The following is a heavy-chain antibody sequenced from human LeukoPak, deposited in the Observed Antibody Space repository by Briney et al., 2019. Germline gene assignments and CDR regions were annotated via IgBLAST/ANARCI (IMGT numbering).Heavy chain of an antibody. CDR2: IKQDGSEK. CDR1: GFTFSSYW. D-gene: IGHD2/OR15-2a*01. J-gene: IGHJ6*02. CDR3: ASTTISPVGGMDV. Sequence: PGGSLRLSCAASGFTFSSYWMSWVRQAPGKGLEWVANIKQDGSEKYYVDSVKGRFTISRDSDKNSLYLQVNSLRAEDTAVYYCASTTISPVGGMDVWGQGTTVTVSS. V-gene: IGHV3-7*05.